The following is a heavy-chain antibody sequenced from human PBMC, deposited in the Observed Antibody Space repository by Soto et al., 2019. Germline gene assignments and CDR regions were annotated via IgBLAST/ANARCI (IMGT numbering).Heavy chain of an antibody. CDR3: ARSQGGSSSLDIYYYYYYGMDV. CDR2: IIPIFGTA. CDR1: GGTFSSYA. J-gene: IGHJ6*02. Sequence: QVQLVQSGAEVKKPGSSVKVSGKAPGGTFSSYAISWVRQAPGQGLEWMGGIIPIFGTAKYAQKFQGRVPITADESTRTGYMELGSLRSEDTAVYYCARSQGGSSSLDIYYYYYYGMDVWGQGTTVTVSS. D-gene: IGHD2-15*01. V-gene: IGHV1-69*01.